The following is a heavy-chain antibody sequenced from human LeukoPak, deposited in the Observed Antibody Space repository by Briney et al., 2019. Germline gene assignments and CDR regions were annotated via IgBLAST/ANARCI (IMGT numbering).Heavy chain of an antibody. CDR3: ARAADEDLTNFDY. V-gene: IGHV7-4-1*02. J-gene: IGHJ4*02. CDR2: ISTSTGHP. D-gene: IGHD1-1*01. Sequence: ASVKVSCKASGYTFLRYTISWVRQAPGQGLELMGWISTSTGHPTYARDFSGRFVFSLDTSVSTTYLQISSLKADDTAVYHCARAADEDLTNFDYWGQGTLVTVSS. CDR1: GYTFLRYT.